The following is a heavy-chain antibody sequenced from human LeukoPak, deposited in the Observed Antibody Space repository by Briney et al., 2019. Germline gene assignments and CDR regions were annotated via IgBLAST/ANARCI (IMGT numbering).Heavy chain of an antibody. D-gene: IGHD2-21*02. CDR1: GGSISSYY. CDR2: IYYSGST. Sequence: SETLSLTCTVSGGSISSYYWSWIRQPPGKGLEWIGYIYYSGSTNYNPSLKSRVTISVDTSKNQFSLKLSSVTAADTAVYYCARAEVVTAIPGDYWGQGTLVIVSS. J-gene: IGHJ4*02. V-gene: IGHV4-59*01. CDR3: ARAEVVTAIPGDY.